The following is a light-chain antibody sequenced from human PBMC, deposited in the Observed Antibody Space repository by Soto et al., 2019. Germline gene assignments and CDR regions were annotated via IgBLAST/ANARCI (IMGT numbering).Light chain of an antibody. CDR2: DNN. J-gene: IGLJ2*01. CDR1: SSNIGANYD. Sequence: QSVLTQPPSASGAPGQTVTISCTGTSSNIGANYDVYWYQQLPRTAPKLLIYDNNNPPSGVPDRCSGSKSGTSASLAITGVQPEDEDDYYCDAYYSSLSISVFGGGTKVTVL. V-gene: IGLV1-40*01. CDR3: DAYYSSLSISV.